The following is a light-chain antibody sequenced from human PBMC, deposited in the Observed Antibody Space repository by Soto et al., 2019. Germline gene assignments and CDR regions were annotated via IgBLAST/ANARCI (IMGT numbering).Light chain of an antibody. V-gene: IGKV3-15*01. J-gene: IGKJ2*01. CDR1: QSVSTN. Sequence: EIEMTQSPATLPVSPGDRATLSCRASQSVSTNLAWYQQKPGQAPRLLIYGASTRAPGFPARFTGSGSGTEFTLTIRSLQSEDFAVYYCQQYNDWPSNTFGQGTKLEIK. CDR3: QQYNDWPSNT. CDR2: GAS.